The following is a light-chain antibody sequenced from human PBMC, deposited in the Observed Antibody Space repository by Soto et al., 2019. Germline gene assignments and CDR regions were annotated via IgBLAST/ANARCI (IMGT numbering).Light chain of an antibody. Sequence: QPVLTQPPSASGTPGQRVTISCSGSSSNIGSNTVNWYQQLPGSAPKLLIYANNQLPSGVPDRFSGSKSGTSASLAISGLQSEDEADYYCAVWDASLNGWVFGGGTKLTVL. CDR3: AVWDASLNGWV. CDR2: ANN. V-gene: IGLV1-44*01. CDR1: SSNIGSNT. J-gene: IGLJ3*02.